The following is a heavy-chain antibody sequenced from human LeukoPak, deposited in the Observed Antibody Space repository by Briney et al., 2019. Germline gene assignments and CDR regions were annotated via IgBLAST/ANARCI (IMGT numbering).Heavy chain of an antibody. V-gene: IGHV3-23*01. CDR1: GFPFSSYA. Sequence: GGSLRLSCAASGFPFSSYAMSWVCQAPGKGLEWVSAVSGSGGTTYYADSVKGRFAISRDNSKNTLYLQMNSLRAEDRAVYYCAKSDYYDSSGHPSSFEYWGQGTLVTVSS. CDR2: VSGSGGTT. CDR3: AKSDYYDSSGHPSSFEY. J-gene: IGHJ4*02. D-gene: IGHD3-22*01.